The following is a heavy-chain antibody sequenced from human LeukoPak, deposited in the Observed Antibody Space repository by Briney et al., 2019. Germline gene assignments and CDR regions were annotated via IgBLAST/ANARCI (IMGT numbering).Heavy chain of an antibody. D-gene: IGHD6-19*01. CDR3: ARRPRSSGWYAGGWFDP. CDR1: GGSFSGYY. CDR2: INHSGST. V-gene: IGHV4-34*01. J-gene: IGHJ5*02. Sequence: TTSETLSLTCAVYGGSFSGYYWSWIRQPPGKGLEWIGEINHSGSTNYNPSLKSRVTISVDTSKNQFSLKLSSVTAADTAVYYCARRPRSSGWYAGGWFDPWGQGTLVTVSS.